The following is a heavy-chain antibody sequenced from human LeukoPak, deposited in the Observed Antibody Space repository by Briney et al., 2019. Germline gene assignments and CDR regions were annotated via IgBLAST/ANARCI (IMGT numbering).Heavy chain of an antibody. CDR1: GFTFSNAW. CDR2: IKSKTDGETT. Sequence: GGSLRLSCAASGFTFSNAWMNWVRQAPGKGLEWVGRIKSKTDGETTDYAAPVKGRFTISRDDSKNTLYLQMNSLKTEDTAVYYCTTAKYGSGSYNAWFDPWGQGTLVTVSS. CDR3: TTAKYGSGSYNAWFDP. D-gene: IGHD3-10*01. J-gene: IGHJ5*02. V-gene: IGHV3-15*07.